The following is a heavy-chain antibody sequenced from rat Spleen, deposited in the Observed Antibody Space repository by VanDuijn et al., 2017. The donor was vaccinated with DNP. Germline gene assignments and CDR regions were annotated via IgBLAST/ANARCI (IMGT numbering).Heavy chain of an antibody. CDR1: GFTFSNYG. V-gene: IGHV5-34*01. J-gene: IGHJ2*01. CDR3: ARQPGSSDYFDY. D-gene: IGHD5-1*01. CDR2: ISSSSSYI. Sequence: EVQLVESGGGLVQPGRSLKLSCLASGFTFSNYGMNWIRQAPGKGLEWVASISSSSSYIYYADTVKGRFTISRENAKNTLYLQMTSLRSEDTALYYCARQPGSSDYFDYWGQGVMVTVSS.